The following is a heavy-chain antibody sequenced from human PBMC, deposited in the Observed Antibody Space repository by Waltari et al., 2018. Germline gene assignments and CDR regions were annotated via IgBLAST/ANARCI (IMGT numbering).Heavy chain of an antibody. Sequence: EVQLVESGGGLVQPGGSLRLSCVASGFTLSNYWMHWVRQAPGKGMEWGANRKPDGSQTDYVDSVKGRFAISRDNARNSLYLQMNSLRADDTAIYYCARDPARRADYWGQGTLVTVSS. CDR1: GFTLSNYW. V-gene: IGHV3-7*01. CDR3: ARDPARRADY. J-gene: IGHJ4*02. CDR2: RKPDGSQT.